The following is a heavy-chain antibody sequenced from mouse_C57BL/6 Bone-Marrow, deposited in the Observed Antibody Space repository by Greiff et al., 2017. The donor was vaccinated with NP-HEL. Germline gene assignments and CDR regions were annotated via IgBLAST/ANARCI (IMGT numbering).Heavy chain of an antibody. J-gene: IGHJ2*01. CDR2: IYPGSGST. V-gene: IGHV1-55*01. Sequence: VQLQQPGAELVKPGASVKMSRKASGYTFTSYWITWVKQRPGQGLEWIGDIYPGSGSTNYNEKFKGKATLTVDTSSSTAYMQLSSLTSEDSAVYYCAREKNYFDYWGQGTTLTVSS. CDR1: GYTFTSYW. CDR3: AREKNYFDY.